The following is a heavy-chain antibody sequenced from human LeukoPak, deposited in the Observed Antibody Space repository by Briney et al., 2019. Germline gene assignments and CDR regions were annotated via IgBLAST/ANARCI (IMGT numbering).Heavy chain of an antibody. J-gene: IGHJ4*02. CDR3: ARDPSNTSGYQIYFDY. CDR1: GGSISSYY. V-gene: IGHV4-59*01. CDR2: IYYSGST. Sequence: SETLSLTCTVSGGSISSYYWSWIRQPPGKGLEWIGYIYYSGSTNYNPSLKSRVTISVDTSKNQFYLKLNSVTAADTAVYYCARDPSNTSGYQIYFDYWGQGTLVTVSS. D-gene: IGHD3-22*01.